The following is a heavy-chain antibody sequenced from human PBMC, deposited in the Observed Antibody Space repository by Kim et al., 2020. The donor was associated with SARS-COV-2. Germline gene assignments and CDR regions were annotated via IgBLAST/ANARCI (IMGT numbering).Heavy chain of an antibody. V-gene: IGHV1-24*01. Sequence: ASVKVSCKVSGYTLTELSMHWVRQAPGKGLEWMGGFDPEDGETIYAQKFQGRVTMTEDTSTDTAYMELSSLRSEDTAVYYCATQRGFGELLGFDYWGQGTLVTVSS. J-gene: IGHJ4*02. CDR1: GYTLTELS. CDR3: ATQRGFGELLGFDY. D-gene: IGHD3-10*01. CDR2: FDPEDGET.